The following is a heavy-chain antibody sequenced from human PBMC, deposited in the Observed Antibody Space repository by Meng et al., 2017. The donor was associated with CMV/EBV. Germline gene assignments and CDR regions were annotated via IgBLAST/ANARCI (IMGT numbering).Heavy chain of an antibody. CDR1: GYTFTGYG. Sequence: VQRVQPGVELKMPGASVKASCKASGYTFTGYGISWVRKAPGQGLEWMGWISVYNGHTNFAQNLQGRVTMTTDTSTSTAYVELRSLRSDDTAIYYCARGVPLGIIYSFDYWGQGTLVTVSS. V-gene: IGHV1-18*01. CDR2: ISVYNGHT. J-gene: IGHJ4*01. CDR3: ARGVPLGIIYSFDY. D-gene: IGHD2-21*01.